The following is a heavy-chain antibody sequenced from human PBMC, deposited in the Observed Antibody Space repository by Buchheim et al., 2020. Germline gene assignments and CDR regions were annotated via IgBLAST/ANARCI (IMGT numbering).Heavy chain of an antibody. CDR1: GFTFSNYW. CDR3: ATDRAVVAAARFDY. V-gene: IGHV3-7*01. CDR2: IKQDGSDK. Sequence: EVQLVESGGGLVQPGGSLRLSCTASGFTFSNYWMTWVRQAPGKGLEWVANIKQDGSDKYYVEPVRGRFTISRDNAKNSLDLQMNSLRAEDTAVYYCATDRAVVAAARFDYWGQGTL. J-gene: IGHJ4*02. D-gene: IGHD2-2*01.